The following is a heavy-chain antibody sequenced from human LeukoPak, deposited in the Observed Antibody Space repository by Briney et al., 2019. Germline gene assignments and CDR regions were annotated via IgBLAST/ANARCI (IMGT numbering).Heavy chain of an antibody. Sequence: SVKVSCKASGGTFSSYAISWVRQAPGQGLEWKGRIIPIFGTANYAQKFQGRVTITTDESTSTAYMELSSLRSEDTAVYYCARGGSRGENYFDYWGQGTLVTVSS. D-gene: IGHD6-13*01. CDR3: ARGGSRGENYFDY. CDR1: GGTFSSYA. V-gene: IGHV1-69*05. J-gene: IGHJ4*02. CDR2: IIPIFGTA.